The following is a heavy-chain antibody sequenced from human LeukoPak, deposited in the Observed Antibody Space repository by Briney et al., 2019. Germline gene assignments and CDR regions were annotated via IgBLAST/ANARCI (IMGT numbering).Heavy chain of an antibody. J-gene: IGHJ4*02. CDR3: ARGDPSSSWYVPDDY. CDR2: IIPIFGTA. Sequence: SVTVSCKASGGTFISYAISWVGQAPGQGVEWMGGIIPIFGTANYAQKFQGTVTITTDESTSTAYMELSSLRSEDTAVYYCARGDPSSSWYVPDDYWGQGTLVTVSS. D-gene: IGHD6-13*01. CDR1: GGTFISYA. V-gene: IGHV1-69*05.